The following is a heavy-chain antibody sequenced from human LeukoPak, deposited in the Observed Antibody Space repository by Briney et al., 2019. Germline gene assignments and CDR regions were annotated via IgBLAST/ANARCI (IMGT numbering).Heavy chain of an antibody. CDR3: TSLITFGGVIATDYMDV. D-gene: IGHD3-16*02. CDR2: IRSKANSYAT. Sequence: GGSLRLSCAASGFTSSGSAMHWVRQASGKGLEWVGRIRSKANSYATAYAASVKGRFTISRDDSKNTAYLQMNSLKTEDTAVYYCTSLITFGGVIATDYMDVWGKGTTVTVSS. V-gene: IGHV3-73*01. J-gene: IGHJ6*03. CDR1: GFTSSGSA.